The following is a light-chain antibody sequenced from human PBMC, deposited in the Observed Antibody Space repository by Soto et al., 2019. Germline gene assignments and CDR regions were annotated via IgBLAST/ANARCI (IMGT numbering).Light chain of an antibody. CDR1: SGHSSYA. CDR3: QTWGTDNHVV. CDR2: VNSDGSH. J-gene: IGLJ2*01. Sequence: QSVLTQSPSASASLGASVKLTCTLSSGHSSYAIAWHQQQPEKGPRYLMKVNSDGSHSKGDGIPDRLSGSSSGAERYLTISSLQSEDEADYYCQTWGTDNHVVFGGGTKLTVL. V-gene: IGLV4-69*01.